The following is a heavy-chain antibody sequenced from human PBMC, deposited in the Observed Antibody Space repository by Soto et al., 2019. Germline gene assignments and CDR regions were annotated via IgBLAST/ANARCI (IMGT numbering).Heavy chain of an antibody. V-gene: IGHV1-8*01. CDR3: ARGSVWGSVPIDY. CDR2: MNPNSGNT. J-gene: IGHJ4*02. Sequence: GASAKASCKASGYTFTSYDINCVRQATGQGLEWMGWMNPNSGNTGYAQKFQGRVTMTRNTSISTAYMELSSLRSEDTAVYYCARGSVWGSVPIDYWGQGTLVTVSS. D-gene: IGHD3-16*01. CDR1: GYTFTSYD.